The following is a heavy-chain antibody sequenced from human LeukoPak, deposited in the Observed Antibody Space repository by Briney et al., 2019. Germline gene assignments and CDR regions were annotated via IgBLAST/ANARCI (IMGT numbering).Heavy chain of an antibody. D-gene: IGHD2-15*01. V-gene: IGHV3-20*04. J-gene: IGHJ6*03. CDR3: ARDRSAYATLYYYYYMDV. CDR1: GFTFDDYG. CDR2: INWNGGST. Sequence: GGSLRLSCAASGFTFDDYGMGWVRQAPGKGLEWVSGINWNGGSTGYADSVKGRFTISRDNAKNSLYLQMNSLRAEDTAVYYCARDRSAYATLYYYYYMDVWGKGTTVTVSS.